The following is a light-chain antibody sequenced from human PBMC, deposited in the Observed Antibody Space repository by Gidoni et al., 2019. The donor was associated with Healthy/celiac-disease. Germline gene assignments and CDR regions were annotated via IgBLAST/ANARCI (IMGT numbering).Light chain of an antibody. J-gene: IGLJ2*01. CDR3: SSYTSSSPLVV. Sequence: QSALTQPASVSGSPGQPLTISCTGTSSDVGGYNYVSWYQQHPGKAPKLMIYEVSNRPSGVSNRFSGSKSGNTASLTISGLQAEDEADYYCSSYTSSSPLVVFGGGTKLTVL. CDR2: EVS. CDR1: SSDVGGYNY. V-gene: IGLV2-14*01.